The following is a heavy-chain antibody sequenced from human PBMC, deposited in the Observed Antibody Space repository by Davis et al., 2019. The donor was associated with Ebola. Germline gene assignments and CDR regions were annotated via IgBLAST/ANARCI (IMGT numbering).Heavy chain of an antibody. D-gene: IGHD3-22*01. CDR2: IIPIFGTA. Sequence: SVKVSCKASGGTFSSYAISWVRQAPGQGLEWMGGIIPIFGTANYAQKFQGRVTITADESTSTAYMELSSLRSEDTAVYYCAEEGYYDSSGLSRWFDPWGQGTLVTVSS. CDR3: AEEGYYDSSGLSRWFDP. J-gene: IGHJ5*02. CDR1: GGTFSSYA. V-gene: IGHV1-69*13.